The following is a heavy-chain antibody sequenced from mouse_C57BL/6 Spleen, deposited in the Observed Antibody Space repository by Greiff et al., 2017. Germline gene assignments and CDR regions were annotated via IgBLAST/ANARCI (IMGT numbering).Heavy chain of an antibody. CDR3: ARDYGSSYYAMDY. CDR1: GFNFTDYY. J-gene: IGHJ4*01. V-gene: IGHV14-2*01. D-gene: IGHD1-1*01. Sequence: EVQLQQSGAELVKPGASVKLSCTASGFNFTDYYMHWVKQRPEQGLEWIGRIDPEDGETKYAPKFQGKATITADTSSNTAYLQLSSLTSEDTAVYYSARDYGSSYYAMDYWGQGTSVTVSS. CDR2: IDPEDGET.